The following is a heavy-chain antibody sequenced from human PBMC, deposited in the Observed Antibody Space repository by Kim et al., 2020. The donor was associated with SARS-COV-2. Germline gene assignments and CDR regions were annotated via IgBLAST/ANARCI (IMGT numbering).Heavy chain of an antibody. CDR1: GGSISSSNW. V-gene: IGHV4-4*02. Sequence: SETLSLTCAVSGGSISSSNWWSWVRQPPGKGLEWIGEIYHSGSTNYNPSLKSRVTISVDKSKNQFSLKLSSVTAADTAVYYCARDWGRHYYYYYGMDVWGQGTTVTVSS. CDR2: IYHSGST. CDR3: ARDWGRHYYYYYGMDV. D-gene: IGHD3-16*01. J-gene: IGHJ6*02.